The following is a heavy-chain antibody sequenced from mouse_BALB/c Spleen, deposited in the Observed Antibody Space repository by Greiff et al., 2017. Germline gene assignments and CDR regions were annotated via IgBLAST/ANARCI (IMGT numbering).Heavy chain of an antibody. CDR3: ARGTYYGNYDLAWFAY. D-gene: IGHD2-10*01. V-gene: IGHV1-9*01. CDR2: ILPGSGST. Sequence: QVQLQQSGAELMKPGASVKISCKATGYTFSSYWIEWVKQRPGHGLEWIGEILPGSGSTNYNEKFKGKATFTADTSSNTAYMQLSSLTSEDSAVYYCARGTYYGNYDLAWFAYWGQGTLVTVSA. J-gene: IGHJ3*01. CDR1: GYTFSSYW.